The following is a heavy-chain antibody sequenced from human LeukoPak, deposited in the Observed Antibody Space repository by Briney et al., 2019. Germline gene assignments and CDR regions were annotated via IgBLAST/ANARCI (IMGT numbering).Heavy chain of an antibody. D-gene: IGHD2-15*01. J-gene: IGHJ5*02. CDR1: GGSISSSSYY. V-gene: IGHV4-39*07. CDR2: IYHSGST. Sequence: SSETLSLTCTVSGGSISSSSYYWGWIRQSPRKGLEWIGSIYHSGSTYYNPSLESRVTMAVDTSKNQFSLKLSSVTAADTAVYYCARRPSGEANWFDPWGQGTLVTVSS. CDR3: ARRPSGEANWFDP.